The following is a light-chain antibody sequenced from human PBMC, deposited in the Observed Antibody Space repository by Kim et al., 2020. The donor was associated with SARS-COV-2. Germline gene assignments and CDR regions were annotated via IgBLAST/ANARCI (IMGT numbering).Light chain of an antibody. Sequence: ASVKLPCTLSSGHSTYAIAWHQQQPEKGPRYLMKLNSDGSHSKGDGIPDRFSGSSLGAERYLTISSLQSEDEADYYCQTWGTGIRVFGGGTQLTVL. CDR1: SGHSTYA. J-gene: IGLJ3*02. V-gene: IGLV4-69*01. CDR3: QTWGTGIRV. CDR2: LNSDGSH.